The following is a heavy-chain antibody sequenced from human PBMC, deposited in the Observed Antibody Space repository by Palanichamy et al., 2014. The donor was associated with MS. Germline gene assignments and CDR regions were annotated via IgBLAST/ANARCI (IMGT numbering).Heavy chain of an antibody. CDR3: ARGGAYGYRFPLDY. V-gene: IGHV3-53*02. Sequence: EVLLVETGGGLIQPGGSLRLSCAASDFTVSGYYMSWVHQAPGKGLECVSVIYDGGTTYYADSVKGRFTIARDNFKNTLILQMNNLRADDTAVYYCARGGAYGYRFPLDYWGQGTLVTVSS. CDR2: IYDGGTT. J-gene: IGHJ4*02. CDR1: DFTVSGYY. D-gene: IGHD3-16*02.